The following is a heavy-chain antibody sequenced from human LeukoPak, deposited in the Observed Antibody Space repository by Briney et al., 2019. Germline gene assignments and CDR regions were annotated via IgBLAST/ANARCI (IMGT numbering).Heavy chain of an antibody. CDR3: ASARYSSSWHMFDP. V-gene: IGHV1-69*04. D-gene: IGHD6-13*01. CDR1: GGTFSSYA. Sequence: GASVKVSCKASGGTFSSYAISWVRQAPGQGLEWMGRVIPILGIANYAQKSQGRVTITADKSTSTAYMELSSLRSEDTAVYYCASARYSSSWHMFDPWGQGTLVTVSS. J-gene: IGHJ5*02. CDR2: VIPILGIA.